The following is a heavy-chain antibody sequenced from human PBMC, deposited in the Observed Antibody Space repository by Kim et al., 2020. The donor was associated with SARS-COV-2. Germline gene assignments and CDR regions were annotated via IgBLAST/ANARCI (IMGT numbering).Heavy chain of an antibody. V-gene: IGHV3-66*01. CDR3: AGRYYDFWSGSDY. D-gene: IGHD3-3*01. Sequence: AASVKGRFTISRDNSKNTLYLQMNSLRAEETAVYYCAGRYYDFWSGSDYWGQGTLVTVSS. J-gene: IGHJ4*02.